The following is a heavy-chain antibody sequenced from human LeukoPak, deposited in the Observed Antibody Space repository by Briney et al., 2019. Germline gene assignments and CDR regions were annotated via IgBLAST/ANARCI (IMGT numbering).Heavy chain of an antibody. V-gene: IGHV3-48*03. Sequence: GGSLRLSCAASGFTFSSYEMNWVRQAPGKGLEWVSYISSSDSTIYYADSVKGRFTISRDNAKNSLYLQMNSLRAEDTAVYYCARAHNWKYGSFDFWGQGTLVTVSS. CDR1: GFTFSSYE. CDR3: ARAHNWKYGSFDF. J-gene: IGHJ4*02. CDR2: ISSSDSTI. D-gene: IGHD1-7*01.